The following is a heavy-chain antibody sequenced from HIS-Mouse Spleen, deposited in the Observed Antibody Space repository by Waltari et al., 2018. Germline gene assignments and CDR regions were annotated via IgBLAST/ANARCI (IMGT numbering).Heavy chain of an antibody. V-gene: IGHV3-30*18. Sequence: QVQLVESGGGVVQPGRSLRLSFEASGFTFSSYGMHWVRQAPGKGLEWVAVISYDGSNKYYADSVKGRFTISRDNYKNTLYLQMNSLRAEDTAVYYCAKDKHHAFDYWGQGTLVTVSS. J-gene: IGHJ4*02. CDR2: ISYDGSNK. CDR1: GFTFSSYG. CDR3: AKDKHHAFDY.